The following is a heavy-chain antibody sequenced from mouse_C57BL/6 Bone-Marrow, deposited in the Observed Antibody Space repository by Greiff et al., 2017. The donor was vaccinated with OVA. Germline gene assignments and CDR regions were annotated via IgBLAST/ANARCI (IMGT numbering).Heavy chain of an antibody. CDR2: VDPENGDT. CDR3: TTYRY. Sequence: VQLPPSGAELLRPGGSVQLSCTASGFNIKDDYMHWVEARPEQGLEWIGWVDPENGDTEYASKFQGKATITADTSSKTVYLHLSSLTSEDTAVYYCTTYRYWGQGTTLTVSS. J-gene: IGHJ2*01. CDR1: GFNIKDDY. V-gene: IGHV14-4*01.